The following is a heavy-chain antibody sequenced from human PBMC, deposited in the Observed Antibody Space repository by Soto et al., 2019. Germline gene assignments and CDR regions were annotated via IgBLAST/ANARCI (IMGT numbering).Heavy chain of an antibody. CDR3: ATQWFGELRYHSYYMDV. Sequence: GGSLRLSCAASGFTVSSNYMSWVRQAPGKGLEWVSVIYSGGSTYYADSVKGRFTISRHNSKNTLYLQMNSLRAEDTAVYYCATQWFGELRYHSYYMDVWGKGTTVTVSS. J-gene: IGHJ6*03. V-gene: IGHV3-53*04. D-gene: IGHD3-10*01. CDR2: IYSGGST. CDR1: GFTVSSNY.